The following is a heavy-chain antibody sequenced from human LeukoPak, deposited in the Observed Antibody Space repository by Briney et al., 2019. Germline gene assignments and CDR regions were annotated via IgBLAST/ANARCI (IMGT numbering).Heavy chain of an antibody. Sequence: SLTXTASGGSISSYYWSWIRQPPGKGLEWIGYIYYSGSTNYNPSLKSRVTISVDTSKNQFSLKLSSVTAADTAVYYCARGTSWAIDYWGQGTLVTVSS. V-gene: IGHV4-59*01. CDR2: IYYSGST. J-gene: IGHJ4*02. CDR3: ARGTSWAIDY. CDR1: GGSISSYY. D-gene: IGHD3-16*01.